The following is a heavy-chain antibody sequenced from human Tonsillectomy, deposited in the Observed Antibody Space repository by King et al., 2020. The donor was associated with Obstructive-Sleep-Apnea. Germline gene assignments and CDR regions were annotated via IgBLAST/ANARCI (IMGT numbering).Heavy chain of an antibody. Sequence: HVQLQESGPGLVKPSETLSLTCTVSGYSISSGSYWGWIRKPPGKGLEWIGSIYRSGSTYYNMFLKSRVTISLDTSKDQFSLKLSSVTAADPAVYYCARIPRHIVGATSYYYYGMDVWGQGTTVTVSS. V-gene: IGHV4-38-2*02. CDR2: IYRSGST. CDR1: GYSISSGSY. J-gene: IGHJ6*02. CDR3: ARIPRHIVGATSYYYYGMDV. D-gene: IGHD1-26*01.